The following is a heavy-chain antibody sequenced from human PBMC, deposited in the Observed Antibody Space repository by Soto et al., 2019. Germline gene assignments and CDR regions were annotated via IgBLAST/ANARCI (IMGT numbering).Heavy chain of an antibody. CDR2: ISHSGGT. V-gene: IGHV4-34*01. D-gene: IGHD2-2*01. J-gene: IGHJ1*01. Sequence: QVQLQQWGAGLLKPSETLSLTCAVYGGSFSGYIWTWIRQPPGKGLEWVGEISHSGGTMYNPSLKSRVTTSVDTSKNQFSLSLTSVTAADTAVYYCASHDWGSSTSCYDHWGQGTLVTVSS. CDR1: GGSFSGYI. CDR3: ASHDWGSSTSCYDH.